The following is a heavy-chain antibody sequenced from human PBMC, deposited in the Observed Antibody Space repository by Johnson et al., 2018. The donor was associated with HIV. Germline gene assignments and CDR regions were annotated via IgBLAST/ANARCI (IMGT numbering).Heavy chain of an antibody. CDR2: IKKDGSEK. J-gene: IGHJ3*02. D-gene: IGHD7-27*01. CDR1: GFIISSYW. Sequence: VQLVESGGGLVQPGGSLRLSCAASGFIISSYWMTWVRQAPGKGLEWVANIKKDGSEKYYVDSVKGRFTISRDNAKNSLYLQMNTLRAEDTAVYYCARGGDDAFDIWGQGTMVTVSS. V-gene: IGHV3-7*02. CDR3: ARGGDDAFDI.